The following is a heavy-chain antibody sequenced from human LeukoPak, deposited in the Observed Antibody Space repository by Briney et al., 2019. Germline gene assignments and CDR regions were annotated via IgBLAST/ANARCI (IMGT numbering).Heavy chain of an antibody. CDR2: ISYDGSNK. CDR1: GFTFSSYA. J-gene: IGHJ4*02. CDR3: ARDEPTTSLDY. V-gene: IGHV3-30*04. Sequence: GGSLRLSCAASGFTFSSYAMHWVRQAPGKGLEWVAVISYDGSNKYYADSVKGRFTISRDNSKNTLYLQMNSLRAEDTAVYYCARDEPTTSLDYWGQGTLVTVSS. D-gene: IGHD1-26*01.